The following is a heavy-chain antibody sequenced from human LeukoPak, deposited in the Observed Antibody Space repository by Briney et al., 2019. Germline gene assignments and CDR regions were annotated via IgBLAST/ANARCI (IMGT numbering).Heavy chain of an antibody. CDR2: IYYSEST. CDR3: ARVHSYGQTPGAEYFQH. V-gene: IGHV4-39*07. Sequence: SETLSLTCTVSGGSISSSSYYWGWIRQPPGKGLEWIGSIYYSESTYYNPSLKSRVTISVDTSKNQFSLKLSSVTAADTAVYYCARVHSYGQTPGAEYFQHWGQGTLVTVSS. CDR1: GGSISSSSYY. J-gene: IGHJ1*01. D-gene: IGHD5-18*01.